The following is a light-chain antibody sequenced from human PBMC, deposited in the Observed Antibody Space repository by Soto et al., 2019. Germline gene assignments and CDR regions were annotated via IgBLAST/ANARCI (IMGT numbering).Light chain of an antibody. V-gene: IGLV2-11*01. CDR1: SSDVGGYNY. CDR2: DVS. J-gene: IGLJ1*01. Sequence: QSGLTQPRSVSGSPGQSVTISCTGTSSDVGGYNYVSWYQQHPGKAPKVMIYDVSERPSGVPDRFSGSKSGNTASLTISGLQAEDEADYYCCSYAGSPRYVLGTGTKLTVL. CDR3: CSYAGSPRYV.